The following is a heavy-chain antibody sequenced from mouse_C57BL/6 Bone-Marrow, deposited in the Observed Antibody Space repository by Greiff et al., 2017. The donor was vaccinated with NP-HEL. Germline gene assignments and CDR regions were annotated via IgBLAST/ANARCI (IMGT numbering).Heavy chain of an antibody. Sequence: QVTLKVSGPGILQPSQTLSLTCSFSGFSLSTFGMGVGWIRPPSGMGLVWLAHIWWDDDKYYNPALKSRLTISKDTSKNQVFLKIANVDTADTATYYCARWGRITTRWYFDVWGTGTTVTVSS. CDR3: ARWGRITTRWYFDV. V-gene: IGHV8-8*01. J-gene: IGHJ1*03. CDR1: GFSLSTFGMG. D-gene: IGHD2-4*01. CDR2: IWWDDDK.